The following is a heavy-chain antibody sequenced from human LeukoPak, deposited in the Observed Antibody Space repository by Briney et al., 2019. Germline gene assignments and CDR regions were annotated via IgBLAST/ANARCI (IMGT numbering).Heavy chain of an antibody. CDR1: GFTFSSYE. D-gene: IGHD6-19*01. J-gene: IGHJ4*02. V-gene: IGHV3-48*03. Sequence: GGSLRLSCAASGFTFSSYEMTWVRQAPGKGLEWVSYISSSGSTIYYADSVKGRFTISRDNAKNSLYLQMNSLRAEDTAVYYCARDFAVAGLFFDYWGQGTLVTVSS. CDR2: ISSSGSTI. CDR3: ARDFAVAGLFFDY.